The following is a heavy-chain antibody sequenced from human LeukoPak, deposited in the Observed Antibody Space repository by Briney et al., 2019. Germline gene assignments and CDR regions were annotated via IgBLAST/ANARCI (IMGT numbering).Heavy chain of an antibody. V-gene: IGHV3-7*01. J-gene: IGHJ4*02. D-gene: IGHD3-3*01. CDR2: IKQDGSEK. Sequence: GGSLRLSCAASGFTFSSLWVSWVRQAPGKGREWVANIKQDGSEKYYVDSVKGRFTISRDNAKNSLYLQMNSLRAEDTAVYYCARDRSAAYYDFWSGSPLGVEFDYWGQGTLVTVSS. CDR1: GFTFSSLW. CDR3: ARDRSAAYYDFWSGSPLGVEFDY.